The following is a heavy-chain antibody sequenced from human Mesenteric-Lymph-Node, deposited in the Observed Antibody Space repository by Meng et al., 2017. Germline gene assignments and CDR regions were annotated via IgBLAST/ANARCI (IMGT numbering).Heavy chain of an antibody. J-gene: IGHJ4*02. CDR1: GVPFSSYA. CDR2: IIPIFGTA. V-gene: IGHV1-69*01. Sequence: HGQVVESGAEMNKPGSAVKVSCKASGVPFSSYAISWVRQAPGQGLEWMGGIIPIFGTANYAQKFQGRVTITADESTSTAYMELSSLRSEDTAVYYCAREGRGYSYWGQGTLVTVFS. CDR3: AREGRGYSY. D-gene: IGHD5-18*01.